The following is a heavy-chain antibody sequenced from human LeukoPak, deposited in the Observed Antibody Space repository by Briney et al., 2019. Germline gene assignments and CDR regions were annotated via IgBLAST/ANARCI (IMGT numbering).Heavy chain of an antibody. CDR2: IRSKAYGGTT. J-gene: IGHJ4*02. Sequence: PGGSLRLSCTASGFTFGDYAMSWVRQAPGKGLEWVGFIRSKAYGGTTEYAASVKGRFTISRDDSKSIAYLQMNSLKTEDTAVYYCTRVFYDFWSGYYMHDYWGQGTLVTVSS. D-gene: IGHD3-3*01. CDR3: TRVFYDFWSGYYMHDY. V-gene: IGHV3-49*04. CDR1: GFTFGDYA.